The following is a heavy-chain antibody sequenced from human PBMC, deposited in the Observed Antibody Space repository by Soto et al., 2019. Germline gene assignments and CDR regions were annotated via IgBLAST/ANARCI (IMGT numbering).Heavy chain of an antibody. J-gene: IGHJ4*02. CDR3: ARVDWNPDY. CDR1: GYSISSGYH. D-gene: IGHD1-1*01. CDR2: IYGSGNS. Sequence: LSLTCAVSGYSISSGYHWGWIRQPPGKGLEWIGNIYGSGNSYYNPTLKSRVAISVDTSKNQFSLKLTSVTAADTAVYYCARVDWNPDYWGQGALVTVSS. V-gene: IGHV4-38-2*01.